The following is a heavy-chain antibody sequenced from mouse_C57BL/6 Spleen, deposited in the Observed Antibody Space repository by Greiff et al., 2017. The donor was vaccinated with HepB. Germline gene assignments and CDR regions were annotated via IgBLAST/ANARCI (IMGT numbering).Heavy chain of an antibody. CDR3: ARSGVYYYGSSLLYWYFDV. D-gene: IGHD1-1*01. V-gene: IGHV1-9*01. J-gene: IGHJ1*03. CDR2: ILPGSGST. Sequence: VQLQQSGAELMKPGASVKLSCKATGYTFTGYWIEWVKQRPGHGLEWIGEILPGSGSTNYNEKFKGKATFTADTSSNTAYMQLSSLTTEDSAIYYCARSGVYYYGSSLLYWYFDVWGTRTTVTVSS. CDR1: GYTFTGYW.